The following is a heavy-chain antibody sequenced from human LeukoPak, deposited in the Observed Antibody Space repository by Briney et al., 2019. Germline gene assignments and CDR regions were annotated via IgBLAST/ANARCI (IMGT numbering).Heavy chain of an antibody. V-gene: IGHV3-21*01. J-gene: IGHJ4*02. CDR3: ARDAGDIVVEYYFDY. D-gene: IGHD2-2*01. Sequence: GGSLRLSCAASGFTFSIYSMNWVRQTPGKGLEWVSSISTSSSYRYYADSVKGRFTISRDNAKNSLYLQMNSLRAEDTAVYFCARDAGDIVVEYYFDYWGQGTLVTVSS. CDR2: ISTSSSYR. CDR1: GFTFSIYS.